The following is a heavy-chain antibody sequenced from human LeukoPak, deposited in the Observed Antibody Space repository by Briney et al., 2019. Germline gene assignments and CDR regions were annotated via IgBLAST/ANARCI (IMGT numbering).Heavy chain of an antibody. CDR3: AGDGCGGDCYWNWFDP. V-gene: IGHV1-18*01. D-gene: IGHD2-21*01. J-gene: IGHJ5*02. Sequence: ASVKVSCKASGYTFTSYGISWVRQAPGQGLEWMGWISAYNGNTNYAQKLQGRVTMTTDTSTSTAYMELRSLRSDDTAVYYCAGDGCGGDCYWNWFDPWGQGTLVTVSS. CDR1: GYTFTSYG. CDR2: ISAYNGNT.